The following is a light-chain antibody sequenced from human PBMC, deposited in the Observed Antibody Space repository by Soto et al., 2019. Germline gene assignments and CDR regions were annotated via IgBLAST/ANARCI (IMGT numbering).Light chain of an antibody. V-gene: IGKV3-15*01. CDR3: QQSNNWPRT. Sequence: EIVMTQSPATLSVSPGERATLSCRASQSVSSNLAWYQQKPGQAPRLLIYDASTRATGSPARFSGSGSGTEFTLTISSLQSEDFAVYYCQQSNNWPRTFGQGTKVDI. CDR1: QSVSSN. CDR2: DAS. J-gene: IGKJ1*01.